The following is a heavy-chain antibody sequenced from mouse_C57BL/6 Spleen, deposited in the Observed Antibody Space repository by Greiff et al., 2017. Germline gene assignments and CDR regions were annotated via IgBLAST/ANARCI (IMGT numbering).Heavy chain of an antibody. Sequence: EVQLQQSGPELVKPGASVKISCKASGYTFTDYYMNWVKQSHGKSLEWIGDINPNNGGTSYNQKFKGKATLTVDKSSSTAYMELRSLTSEDSAVYYCARGPGDAWGQGTTLTVSS. CDR3: ARGPGDA. V-gene: IGHV1-26*01. CDR2: INPNNGGT. D-gene: IGHD3-3*01. CDR1: GYTFTDYY. J-gene: IGHJ2*01.